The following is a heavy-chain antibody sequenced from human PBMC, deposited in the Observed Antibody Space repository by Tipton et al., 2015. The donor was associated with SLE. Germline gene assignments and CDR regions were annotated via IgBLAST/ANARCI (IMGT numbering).Heavy chain of an antibody. Sequence: SLRLSCAAAGFTFSSYAMHWVRQAPGKGLEWVAGISYDGNNKYYADSVKGRFTISRDNSKNTLYLQMNSLRAEDTAVYYCARAWEQWLVRGVFDYWGQGTLVTVSS. CDR3: ARAWEQWLVRGVFDY. J-gene: IGHJ4*02. V-gene: IGHV3-30-3*01. D-gene: IGHD6-19*01. CDR2: ISYDGNNK. CDR1: GFTFSSYA.